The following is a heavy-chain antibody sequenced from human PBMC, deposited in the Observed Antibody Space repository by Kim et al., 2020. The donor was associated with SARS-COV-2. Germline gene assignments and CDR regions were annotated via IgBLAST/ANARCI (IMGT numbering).Heavy chain of an antibody. V-gene: IGHV3-30*02. D-gene: IGHD6-13*01. J-gene: IGHJ4*02. Sequence: VKGRFTISRDNSKNTLYLQMNSLRAEDTAVYYCAKDLDSSSRYGIGKIDYWGQGTLVTVSS. CDR3: AKDLDSSSRYGIGKIDY.